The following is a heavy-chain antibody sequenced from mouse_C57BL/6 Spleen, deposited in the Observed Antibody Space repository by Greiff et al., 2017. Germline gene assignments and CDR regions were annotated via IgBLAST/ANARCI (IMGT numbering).Heavy chain of an antibody. CDR1: GYSITSGYD. J-gene: IGHJ1*03. Sequence: EVQRVESGPGMVKPSQSLSLTCTVTGYSITSGYDWHWIRHFPGNKLEWMGYISYSGSTNYNPSLKSRISITHDTSKNHFFLKLNAVTTEDTATYYCAKEGGIYDSRYFDVWGTGTTVTVSS. D-gene: IGHD2-3*01. CDR3: AKEGGIYDSRYFDV. CDR2: ISYSGST. V-gene: IGHV3-1*01.